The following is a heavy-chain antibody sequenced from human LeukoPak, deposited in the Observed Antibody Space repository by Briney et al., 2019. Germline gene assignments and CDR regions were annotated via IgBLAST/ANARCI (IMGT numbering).Heavy chain of an antibody. D-gene: IGHD3-10*01. CDR1: GFTFSNAW. Sequence: GGSLRLSCAASGFTFSNAWMSWVRQAPGKGLEWVSAISGSGGSTYYADSVKGRFTISRDNSKNTLYLQMNSLRAEDTAVYYCAKKEGSLGYWGQGTLVTVSS. J-gene: IGHJ4*02. CDR2: ISGSGGST. CDR3: AKKEGSLGY. V-gene: IGHV3-23*01.